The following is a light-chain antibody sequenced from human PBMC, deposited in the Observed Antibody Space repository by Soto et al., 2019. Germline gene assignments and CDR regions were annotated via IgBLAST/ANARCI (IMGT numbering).Light chain of an antibody. J-gene: IGKJ2*01. V-gene: IGKV3-15*01. CDR1: QSVSTH. CDR3: QQYGGSPRT. Sequence: EVVMTQSPVNLSVSPGERATLSCRASQSVSTHLAWYQQKPGQAPKLLIYAASTRVTGISARFSGSGSGTEFSLTISSLQSEDFGIYYCQQYGGSPRTFGQGTKLEIK. CDR2: AAS.